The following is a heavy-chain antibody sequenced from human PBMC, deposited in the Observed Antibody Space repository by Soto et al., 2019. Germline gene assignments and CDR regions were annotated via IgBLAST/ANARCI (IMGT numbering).Heavy chain of an antibody. CDR1: GFTVSSNY. CDR3: AREMTYYYGSGRGYAFDI. V-gene: IGHV3-66*01. J-gene: IGHJ3*02. Sequence: AGSLRLSCAASGFTVSSNYMSWVRQAPGKGLEWVSVIYSGGSTYYADSVKGRFTISRDNSKNTLYLQMNSLRAEDTAVYYCAREMTYYYGSGRGYAFDIWGQGTMVTVSS. D-gene: IGHD3-10*01. CDR2: IYSGGST.